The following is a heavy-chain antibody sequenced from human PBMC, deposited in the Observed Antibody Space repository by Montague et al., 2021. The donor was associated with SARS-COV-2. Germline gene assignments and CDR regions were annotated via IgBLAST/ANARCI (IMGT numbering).Heavy chain of an antibody. V-gene: IGHV4-4*02. CDR3: ALPLGGARFDP. Sequence: SETLSLTCTVSGGSISSDNWWTWVRQPPGKGLEWIGDIFHSGTTXXNPXLKSRLTISVDKSKNQISLKVISVTAADTALYYCALPLGGARFDPWGQGTLVTVSS. D-gene: IGHD3-16*01. CDR2: IFHSGTT. J-gene: IGHJ5*02. CDR1: GGSISSDNW.